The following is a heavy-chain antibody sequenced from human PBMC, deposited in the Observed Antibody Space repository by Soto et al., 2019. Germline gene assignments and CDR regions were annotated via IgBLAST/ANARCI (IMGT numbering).Heavy chain of an antibody. J-gene: IGHJ6*02. CDR3: ATNPRDYDSSGYYYYGMDV. D-gene: IGHD3-22*01. V-gene: IGHV1-24*01. CDR1: GYTLTELS. Sequence: ASVKVSCKVSGYTLTELSMHWVRQAPVKGLEWMGGFDPEDGETIYAQKFQGRVPMTEDTSTDTAYMELSSLRSEDTAVYYCATNPRDYDSSGYYYYGMDVWGQGTTVTVSS. CDR2: FDPEDGET.